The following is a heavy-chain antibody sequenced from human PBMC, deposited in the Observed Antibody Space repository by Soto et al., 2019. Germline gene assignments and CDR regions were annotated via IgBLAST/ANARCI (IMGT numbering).Heavy chain of an antibody. CDR3: ARQSVALLQPFDY. D-gene: IGHD2-15*01. J-gene: IGHJ4*02. CDR1: GGSISSSSYY. Sequence: SETLSITCTVSGGSISSSSYYWGWIRQPPGKGLEWIGSIYYSGSTYYNPSLKSRVTISVDTSKNQFSLKLSSVTAADTAVYYCARQSVALLQPFDYWGQGTLVTVSS. CDR2: IYYSGST. V-gene: IGHV4-39*01.